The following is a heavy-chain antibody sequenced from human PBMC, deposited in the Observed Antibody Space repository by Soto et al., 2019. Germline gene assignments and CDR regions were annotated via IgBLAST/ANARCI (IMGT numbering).Heavy chain of an antibody. V-gene: IGHV1-18*04. CDR2: ISAYKGNT. D-gene: IGHD2-8*01. CDR1: GYTFTSYY. CDR3: ARDGRNGGYFDY. J-gene: IGHJ4*02. Sequence: GASVKVSCKASGYTFTSYYMHWVRQAPGQGPEWMGWISAYKGNTNYVQKLQGRVTMTTDTSTSTAYMELRSLRSDDTAVYYCARDGRNGGYFDYWAQGTLVPVSS.